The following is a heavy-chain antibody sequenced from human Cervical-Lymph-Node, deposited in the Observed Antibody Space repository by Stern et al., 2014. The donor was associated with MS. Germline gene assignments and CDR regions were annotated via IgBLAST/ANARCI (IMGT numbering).Heavy chain of an antibody. CDR3: GRGIKTFDP. J-gene: IGHJ5*02. D-gene: IGHD5-24*01. CDR1: GFRFTDYY. V-gene: IGHV1-2*02. Sequence: LVESGAEVKKPGASVKVSCETSGFRFTDYYIHWVRQAPGQGLEWMGCINPKNGDTHSAQKFQGRFTMTRDTSISTAYMELNSLKSDDTAMYYCGRGIKTFDPWGQGTLVTVSS. CDR2: INPKNGDT.